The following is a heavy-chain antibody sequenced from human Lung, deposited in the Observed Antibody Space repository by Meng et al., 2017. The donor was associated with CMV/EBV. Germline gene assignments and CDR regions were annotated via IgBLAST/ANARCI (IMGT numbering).Heavy chain of an antibody. Sequence: ASVKVSCKASGYTFTDFYIHWVRLAPGQRLEWMGRINPYSGDTHFAQNFQGRVTMTRDTSISTAYMELTSLKSDDTAIYYCARDPSASVWSGYPEYWGQGALVTVSS. CDR1: GYTFTDFY. CDR3: ARDPSASVWSGYPEY. CDR2: INPYSGDT. D-gene: IGHD3-3*01. V-gene: IGHV1-2*02. J-gene: IGHJ4*02.